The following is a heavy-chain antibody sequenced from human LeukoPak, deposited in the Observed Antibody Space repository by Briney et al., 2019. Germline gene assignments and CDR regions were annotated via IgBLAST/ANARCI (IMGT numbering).Heavy chain of an antibody. CDR3: ARGEYSSSWDHYYFDY. V-gene: IGHV1-46*01. CDR2: INPSGGST. CDR1: GYTFTIYY. D-gene: IGHD6-13*01. Sequence: ASVKVSCKASGYTFTIYYIHWVRQAPGQGLEWMGIINPSGGSTSYAQKFQGRVTMTRDTSTSTVYMELSSLRSEDTAVYYCARGEYSSSWDHYYFDYWGQGTLVTVSS. J-gene: IGHJ4*02.